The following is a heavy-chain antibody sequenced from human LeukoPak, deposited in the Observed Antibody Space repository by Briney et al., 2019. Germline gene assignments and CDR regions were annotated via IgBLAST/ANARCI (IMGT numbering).Heavy chain of an antibody. V-gene: IGHV3-23*01. D-gene: IGHD6-19*01. J-gene: IGHJ4*02. CDR3: AKRQWLAG. Sequence: GGSLRLTCKTSGFTFSNYAMSWVRQAPGKGLEWVSAISGSGGSTYYADSVKGRFTISRDNSKNTLYLQMNSLRAEDTAVYYCAKRQWLAGWGQGTLVTVSS. CDR2: ISGSGGST. CDR1: GFTFSNYA.